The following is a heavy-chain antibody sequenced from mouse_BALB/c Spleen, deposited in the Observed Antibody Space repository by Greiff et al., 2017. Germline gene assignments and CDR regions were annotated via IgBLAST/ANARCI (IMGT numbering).Heavy chain of an antibody. J-gene: IGHJ4*01. V-gene: IGHV1-63*02. CDR1: GYTFTNYW. CDR3: ARGGDAMDY. CDR2: IYPGGGYT. Sequence: VMLVESGAELVRPGTSVKISCKASGYTFTNYWLGWVKQRPGHGLEWIGDIYPGGGYTNYNEKFKGKATLTADTSSSTAYMQLSSLTSEDSAVYFCARGGDAMDYWGQGTSVTVSS.